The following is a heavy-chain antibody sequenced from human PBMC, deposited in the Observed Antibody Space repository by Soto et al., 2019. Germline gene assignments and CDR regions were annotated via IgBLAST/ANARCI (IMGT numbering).Heavy chain of an antibody. V-gene: IGHV4-34*01. Sequence: QVQLQQWGAGLLKPSETLSLTCAVYGGSFSGYSWTWIRQSPGKGLEWIGQINDGGSANYNPSLKSRVTISVDTSNNAFFLELSSVTAADTAVYFCARGLFSETHYSGGWYFFDYWGQGTLVTVSS. J-gene: IGHJ4*02. D-gene: IGHD1-26*01. CDR2: INDGGSA. CDR1: GGSFSGYS. CDR3: ARGLFSETHYSGGWYFFDY.